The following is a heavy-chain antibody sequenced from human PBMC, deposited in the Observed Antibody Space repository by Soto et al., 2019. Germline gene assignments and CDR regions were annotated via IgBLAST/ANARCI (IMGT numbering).Heavy chain of an antibody. J-gene: IGHJ6*03. Sequence: GGSLRLSCAASGFTLRSHWMHWVRQAPGKGLVWVSHINSDGSSTTYADSVKGRFTISRDNAKNTLYLQMNSLRAEDTAVYYCTRRGVPAAILYYMDVWGKGATVTVSS. CDR3: TRRGVPAAILYYMDV. D-gene: IGHD2-2*02. V-gene: IGHV3-74*01. CDR1: GFTLRSHW. CDR2: INSDGSST.